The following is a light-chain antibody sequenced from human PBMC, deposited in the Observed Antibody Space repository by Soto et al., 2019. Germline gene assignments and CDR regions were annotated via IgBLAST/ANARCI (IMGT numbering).Light chain of an antibody. CDR1: SSNIGSNF. Sequence: QTVVTQPPSASGTPGQRVTISCSGSSSNIGSNFVYWYQQLPGTAPKLLIYRNDQRPLGVPDRFSGSKSGTSASLAISGLRSEDEADYYCAAWDDSLNVVFGGGTKVTVL. CDR3: AAWDDSLNVV. CDR2: RND. V-gene: IGLV1-47*01. J-gene: IGLJ2*01.